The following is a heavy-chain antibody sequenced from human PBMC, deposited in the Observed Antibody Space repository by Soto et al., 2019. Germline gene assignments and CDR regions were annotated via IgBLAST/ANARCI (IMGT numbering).Heavy chain of an antibody. D-gene: IGHD3-16*02. CDR1: GFTFSSYA. V-gene: IGHV3-30*04. J-gene: IGHJ4*02. CDR2: ISYDGSNK. Sequence: GGSLRLSCAASGFTFSSYAMHWVRQAPGKGLEWVAVISYDGSNKYYADSVKGRFTISRDNSKNTLYLQMNSLRAEDTGVYDCARGYFQRTLSCYFDYWGQGTLVTVSS. CDR3: ARGYFQRTLSCYFDY.